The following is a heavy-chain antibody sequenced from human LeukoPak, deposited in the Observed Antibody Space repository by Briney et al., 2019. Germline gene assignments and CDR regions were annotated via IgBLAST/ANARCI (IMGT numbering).Heavy chain of an antibody. J-gene: IGHJ4*02. CDR1: GFTFSSYA. CDR3: AKTANPSVRGVIMPYYFDY. Sequence: GGSLRLSCAASGFTFSSYAMNWVRQAPGKGLEWVSAISGSGGSTYYADSVKGRFTISRDNSKNTLYLQMNSLRAEDTAVYYCAKTANPSVRGVIMPYYFDYWGQGTLVTVSS. CDR2: ISGSGGST. V-gene: IGHV3-23*01. D-gene: IGHD3-10*01.